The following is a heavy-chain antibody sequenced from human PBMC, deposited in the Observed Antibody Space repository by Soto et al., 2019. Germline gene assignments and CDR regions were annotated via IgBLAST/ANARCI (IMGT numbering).Heavy chain of an antibody. V-gene: IGHV3-66*01. D-gene: IGHD4-17*01. CDR1: GLTVSNNY. J-gene: IGHJ4*02. CDR3: ARDPTLTTATYFDS. CDR2: MYSDGTT. Sequence: EVQLVESGGGLVQPGGSLRLSCAASGLTVSNNYMTWLRLAPGKGLEWVSLMYSDGTTYYAGSVMGRFTISRDDSKNTLYLQMHSVRADDAAVYYCARDPTLTTATYFDSWGQGTLVTVSS.